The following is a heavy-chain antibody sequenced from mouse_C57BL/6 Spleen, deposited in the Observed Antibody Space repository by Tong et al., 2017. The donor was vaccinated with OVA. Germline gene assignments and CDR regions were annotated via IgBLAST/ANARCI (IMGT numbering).Heavy chain of an antibody. J-gene: IGHJ4*01. Sequence: VQLQESGPGLVQPSQSLSITCTVSGFSLTSYGVHWVRQSPGKGLEWLGVIWRGGSTDYNAAFMSRLSISKDNSKSQVFLKMNRLQTDDTAMYYCARHGSYSNFYAMDYWGQGTSVTVSS. D-gene: IGHD2-5*01. CDR1: GFSLTSYG. V-gene: IGHV2-5*01. CDR3: ARHGSYSNFYAMDY. CDR2: IWRGGST.